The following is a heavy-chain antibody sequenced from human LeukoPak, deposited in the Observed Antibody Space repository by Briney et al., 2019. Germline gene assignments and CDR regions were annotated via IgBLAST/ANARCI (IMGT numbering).Heavy chain of an antibody. CDR2: ISVYNGNT. CDR3: ARVDDILTGGAFDI. V-gene: IGHV1-18*01. Sequence: ASVKVSCKASGYTFTSYGISWVRQAPGQGLEWMGWISVYNGNTNYAQKLQGRVTMTTDTSTSTAYMELRSLRSDDTAVYYCARVDDILTGGAFDIWGQGTMVTVSS. J-gene: IGHJ3*02. D-gene: IGHD3-9*01. CDR1: GYTFTSYG.